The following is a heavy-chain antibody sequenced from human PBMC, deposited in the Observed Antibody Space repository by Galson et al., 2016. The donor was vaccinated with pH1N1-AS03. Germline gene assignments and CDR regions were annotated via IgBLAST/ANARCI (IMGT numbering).Heavy chain of an antibody. CDR3: ARAENTVTTLGGFDP. CDR1: GGSFRSYY. J-gene: IGHJ5*02. D-gene: IGHD4-17*01. Sequence: ETLSLPCTVSGGSFRSYYWNWIRQPPGKGLEWIGYIYYSGSTNYNPSLKSRVSISVDTSKNQFSLKLNSVTAADTAVYYCARAENTVTTLGGFDPWGQGTLVTVSS. V-gene: IGHV4-59*01. CDR2: IYYSGST.